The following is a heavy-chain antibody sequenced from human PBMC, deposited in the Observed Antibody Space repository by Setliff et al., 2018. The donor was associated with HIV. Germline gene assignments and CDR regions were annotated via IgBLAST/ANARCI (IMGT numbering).Heavy chain of an antibody. D-gene: IGHD3-10*01. Sequence: ETLSLTCTISGGSFGVYRWSWIRQSAGRGPEWIGRIDSSGTTVYKPSLKGRVAISVDTSRNQFSLRVTSVTAADTAVYFCARDRHSSGLGSYGPWGPGILVTVSS. V-gene: IGHV4-4*07. CDR2: IDSSGTT. CDR1: GGSFGVYR. J-gene: IGHJ5*02. CDR3: ARDRHSSGLGSYGP.